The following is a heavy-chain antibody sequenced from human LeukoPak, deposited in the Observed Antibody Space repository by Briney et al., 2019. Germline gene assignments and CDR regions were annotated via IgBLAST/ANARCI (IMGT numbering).Heavy chain of an antibody. D-gene: IGHD2-2*01. Sequence: GGSLRLSCAASGFTFTNAWMTWVRQAPGKGLEWVGRIKTKTDGGTTDYAAPVKGRFSISRDDSRNTLYLQMNSLKSEDTAVYYCTTTKLEVPAAIEGYWGQGTLVIVSS. V-gene: IGHV3-15*01. CDR3: TTTKLEVPAAIEGY. CDR1: GFTFTNAW. J-gene: IGHJ4*02. CDR2: IKTKTDGGTT.